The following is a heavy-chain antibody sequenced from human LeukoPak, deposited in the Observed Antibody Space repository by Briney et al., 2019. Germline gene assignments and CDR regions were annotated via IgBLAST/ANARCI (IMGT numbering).Heavy chain of an antibody. CDR3: ARSYSGASYFDS. CDR2: INHSGST. CDR1: GGSFRGYY. V-gene: IGHV4-34*01. D-gene: IGHD3-10*01. J-gene: IGHJ4*02. Sequence: SETLSLTCAVYGGSFRGYYWSWIRQPPGKGLEWIGEINHSGSTNYNPSLKSRVTISVDTSKNQFSLKLSSVTAADTAVFHCARSYSGASYFDSWGQGTLVIVSS.